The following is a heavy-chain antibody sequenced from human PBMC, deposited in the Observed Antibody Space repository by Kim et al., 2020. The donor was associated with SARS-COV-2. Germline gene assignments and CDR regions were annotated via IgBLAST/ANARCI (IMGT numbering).Heavy chain of an antibody. CDR2: SDGGST. V-gene: IGHV3-74*01. CDR3: ARGPDY. Sequence: SDGGSTSYANSVKGRFTISRDNAKNTLYLQMNSLRAEDTAVYYCARGPDYWGQGTLVTVSS. J-gene: IGHJ4*02.